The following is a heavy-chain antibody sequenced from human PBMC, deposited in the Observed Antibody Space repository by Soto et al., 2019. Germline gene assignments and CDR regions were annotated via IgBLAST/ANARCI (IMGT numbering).Heavy chain of an antibody. CDR1: GYTFTSYG. Sequence: QVQLVQSGAEVKKPGASVKVSCKASGYTFTSYGISWVRQAPGQGLEWMGWISAYNGNTNYAQKLQGRVTMSTDTSTSTAYMELRSLRSDDTAVYYCARMNGSGSYYNVNGYNWFDPWGQGTLVTVSS. D-gene: IGHD3-10*01. V-gene: IGHV1-18*01. J-gene: IGHJ5*02. CDR2: ISAYNGNT. CDR3: ARMNGSGSYYNVNGYNWFDP.